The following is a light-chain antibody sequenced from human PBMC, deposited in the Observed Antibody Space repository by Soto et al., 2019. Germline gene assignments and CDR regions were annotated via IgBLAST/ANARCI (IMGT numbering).Light chain of an antibody. J-gene: IGKJ2*01. CDR3: QQRSNWPPYT. V-gene: IGKV3-11*01. Sequence: EIVLTQSPATLSLSPGERATLSCRASQSVSSYLAWYQQKPGQAPRLLIYDASNRATGIPARFSGSGSGTDFTLTISSLEPEDFAVCYWQQRSNWPPYTFGQGTKLEIK. CDR1: QSVSSY. CDR2: DAS.